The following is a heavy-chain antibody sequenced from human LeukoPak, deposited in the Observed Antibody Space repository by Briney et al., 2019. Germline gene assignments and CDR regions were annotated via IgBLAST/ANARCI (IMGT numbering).Heavy chain of an antibody. D-gene: IGHD1-26*01. CDR2: IIPIFGTA. Sequence: SVKVSCKASGGTFSSYAISWVRQAPGQGLEWMGGIIPIFGTANYAQKFQGRVAITADESTSTAYMELSSLRSEDTAVYYCGRDLGGRSGYWGQGTLVTVSS. CDR3: GRDLGGRSGY. J-gene: IGHJ4*02. CDR1: GGTFSSYA. V-gene: IGHV1-69*13.